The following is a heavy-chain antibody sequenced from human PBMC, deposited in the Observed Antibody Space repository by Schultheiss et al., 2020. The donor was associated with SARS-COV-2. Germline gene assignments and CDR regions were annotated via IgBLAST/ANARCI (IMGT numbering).Heavy chain of an antibody. D-gene: IGHD2-2*01. V-gene: IGHV3-48*03. CDR1: GFTFSSYE. Sequence: GSLRLSCAASGFTFSSYEMNWVRQAPGKGLEWVSYISSSGSTIYYADSVKGRFTISRDNAKNSLYLQMNSLRAEDTAVYYCARVGGCSSTSCYENYYYYYMDVWGKGTTVTVSS. CDR3: ARVGGCSSTSCYENYYYYYMDV. J-gene: IGHJ6*03. CDR2: ISSSGSTI.